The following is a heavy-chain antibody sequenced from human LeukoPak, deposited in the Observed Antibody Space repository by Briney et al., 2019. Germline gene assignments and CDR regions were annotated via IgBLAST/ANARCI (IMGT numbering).Heavy chain of an antibody. CDR3: ARAGSVVVPAATTNWFDP. CDR2: ISSSSSYI. V-gene: IGHV3-21*01. CDR1: GFTFSSYS. J-gene: IGHJ5*02. Sequence: GGSLRLSCAASGFTFSSYSMNWVRQAPGKGLEWVSSISSSSSYIYYADSVKGRFTISRDNAKSSLYLQMNSLRAEDTAVYYCARAGSVVVPAATTNWFDPWGQGTLVTVSS. D-gene: IGHD2-2*01.